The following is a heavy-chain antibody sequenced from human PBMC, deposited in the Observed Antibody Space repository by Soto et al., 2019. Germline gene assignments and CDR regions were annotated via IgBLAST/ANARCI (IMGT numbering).Heavy chain of an antibody. CDR1: GFTFSSYG. CDR2: ISYDGSNK. D-gene: IGHD1-7*01. J-gene: IGHJ4*02. Sequence: GGSLRLSCAASGFTFSSYGMHWVRQAPGKGLEWVAVISYDGSNKYYADSVKGRFTISRDNSKNTLYLQMNSLRAEDTAVYYCAKDGQPELPGDYFDYWGQGTLVTVSS. V-gene: IGHV3-30*18. CDR3: AKDGQPELPGDYFDY.